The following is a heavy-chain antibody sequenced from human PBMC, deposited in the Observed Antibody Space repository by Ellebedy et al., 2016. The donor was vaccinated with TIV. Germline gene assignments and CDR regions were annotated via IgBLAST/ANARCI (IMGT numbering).Heavy chain of an antibody. V-gene: IGHV5-51*01. CDR1: GFSFDAHW. CDR3: ATRYYYGSGAYQS. CDR2: VFPRDSDT. Sequence: GESLKISCQGSGFSFDAHWIAWVRQMPGKGLEWMGTVFPRDSDTRYSPSFQGHVTISAEKSMNTAYPQWSSLKASDSAMYFCATRYYYGSGAYQSWGQGTLVTVSS. D-gene: IGHD3-10*01. J-gene: IGHJ5*02.